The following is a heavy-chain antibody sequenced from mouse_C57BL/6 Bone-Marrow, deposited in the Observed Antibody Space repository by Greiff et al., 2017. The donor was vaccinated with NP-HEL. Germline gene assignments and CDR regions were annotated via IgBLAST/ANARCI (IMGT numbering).Heavy chain of an antibody. V-gene: IGHV1-64*01. CDR3: ARRFITTVVAFDY. Sequence: VQLQQPGAELVKPGASVKLSCKASGYPFTSYWMHWVKQRPGQGLEWIGMIHPNSGSTNYNEKFKSKATLTVDKSSSTAYMQLSSLTSEDSAVYYCARRFITTVVAFDYWGQGTTLTVSS. CDR1: GYPFTSYW. D-gene: IGHD1-1*01. CDR2: IHPNSGST. J-gene: IGHJ2*01.